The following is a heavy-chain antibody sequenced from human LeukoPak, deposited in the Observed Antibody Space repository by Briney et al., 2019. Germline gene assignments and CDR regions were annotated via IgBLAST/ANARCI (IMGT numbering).Heavy chain of an antibody. CDR3: ARVHYYYYYMDV. CDR1: GFTFSSYW. CDR2: IKQDGSEK. J-gene: IGHJ6*03. Sequence: GGSLRLSCAASGFTFSSYWMSWVRQAPGKGLEWVPNIKQDGSEKYYVDSVKGRFTISRDNAKNSLYLQMNRLRAEDTAVYYCARVHYYYYYMDVWGKGTTVTVSS. V-gene: IGHV3-7*04.